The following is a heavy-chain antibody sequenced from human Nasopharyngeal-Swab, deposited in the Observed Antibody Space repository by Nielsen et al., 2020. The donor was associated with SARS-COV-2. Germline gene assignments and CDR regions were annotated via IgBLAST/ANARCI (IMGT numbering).Heavy chain of an antibody. J-gene: IGHJ5*02. CDR1: GFTFGNYE. D-gene: IGHD2-8*02. Sequence: GESLKISCAASGFTFGNYEMNWVRQAPGKGLEWVSYIGGGGSPIYYADSVKGRFTISRDNAEKSLYLQMSSLRAEDTAVYYCVRASRAWSWGQGTLLTVSS. V-gene: IGHV3-48*03. CDR3: VRASRAWS. CDR2: IGGGGSPI.